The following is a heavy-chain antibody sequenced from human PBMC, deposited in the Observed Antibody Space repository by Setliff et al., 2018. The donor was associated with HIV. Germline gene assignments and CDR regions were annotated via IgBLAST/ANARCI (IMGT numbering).Heavy chain of an antibody. CDR3: ARVRVELRKYWFDT. J-gene: IGHJ5*02. V-gene: IGHV4-34*01. D-gene: IGHD1-7*01. CDR1: GGSFSDYY. CDR2: INHSGST. Sequence: PSETLSLTCAVYGGSFSDYYWSWIRQPPGKGLEWIGEINHSGSTNYNPSLKRRVTISVDTSKNQVSLTLNSVTAADTAVYYCARVRVELRKYWFDTGGQGSPVTVAS.